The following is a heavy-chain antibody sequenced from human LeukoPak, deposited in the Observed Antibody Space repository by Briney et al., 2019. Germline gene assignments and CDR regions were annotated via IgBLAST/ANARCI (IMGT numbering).Heavy chain of an antibody. V-gene: IGHV4-4*02. CDR3: AREVGGDFDALDY. J-gene: IGHJ4*02. CDR1: GGSISSGNW. D-gene: IGHD4-17*01. CDR2: TFHSGST. Sequence: PLETLSLTCAVSGGSISSGNWWSWVRQPPGKGLQWIGETFHSGSTNYNPSLKSRVTISVDNSKNQLSLTLTSVTAADTAVYYCAREVGGDFDALDYWGQGTLVTVSS.